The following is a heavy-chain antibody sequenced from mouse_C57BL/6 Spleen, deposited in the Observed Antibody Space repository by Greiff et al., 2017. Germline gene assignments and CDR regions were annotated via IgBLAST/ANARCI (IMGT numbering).Heavy chain of an antibody. V-gene: IGHV5-4*03. J-gene: IGHJ1*03. Sequence: EVKLVESGGGLVKPGASLKLSCAASGFTFSSYAMSWVRQTPEKRLEWVATISDGGSYTYYPDNVKGRFTISRDNAKNNLYLQMSQLKSEDTAMYYCASTTVVSHWYFDVWGTGTTVTVSS. CDR3: ASTTVVSHWYFDV. D-gene: IGHD1-1*01. CDR1: GFTFSSYA. CDR2: ISDGGSYT.